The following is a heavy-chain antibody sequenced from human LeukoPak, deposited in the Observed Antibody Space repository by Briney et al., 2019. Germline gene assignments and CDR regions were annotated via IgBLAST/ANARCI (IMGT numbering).Heavy chain of an antibody. J-gene: IGHJ4*02. Sequence: GGSLRLSCAASGFTFSSYWMSWVRQAPGKGLEGVANIKQDGSEKYYVDSVKGRFTISRDNAKNSLYLQMNSLRAEDTAVYYCARDQYNWNSYYFDYWGQGTLVTVSS. V-gene: IGHV3-7*01. D-gene: IGHD1-7*01. CDR1: GFTFSSYW. CDR3: ARDQYNWNSYYFDY. CDR2: IKQDGSEK.